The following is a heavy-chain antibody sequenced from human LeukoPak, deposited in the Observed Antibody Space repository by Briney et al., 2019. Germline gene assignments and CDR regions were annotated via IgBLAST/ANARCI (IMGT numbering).Heavy chain of an antibody. J-gene: IGHJ4*02. D-gene: IGHD4-11*01. CDR1: GGTFSSYA. Sequence: ASVKVSCKASGGTFSSYAISWVRQAPGQGLEWMGGIIPIFGTANYAQKIQGRVTITADESTSTAYMELSSLRSEDTAVYYCARFVTTSHYFDYWGQGTLVTVSS. V-gene: IGHV1-69*13. CDR2: IIPIFGTA. CDR3: ARFVTTSHYFDY.